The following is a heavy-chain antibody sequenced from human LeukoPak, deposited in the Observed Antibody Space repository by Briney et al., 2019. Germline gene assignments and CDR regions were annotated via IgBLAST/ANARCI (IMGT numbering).Heavy chain of an antibody. CDR3: ARGVRYCSGGSCYG. D-gene: IGHD2-15*01. Sequence: GGSLRLSCAASGFTFSSYSMNWVRQAPGKGLEWVSYISSSSSTIYYAGSVKGRFTISRDNAKNSLYLQMNSLRAEDTAVYYCARGVRYCSGGSCYGWGQGTLVTVSS. CDR2: ISSSSSTI. CDR1: GFTFSSYS. J-gene: IGHJ4*02. V-gene: IGHV3-48*01.